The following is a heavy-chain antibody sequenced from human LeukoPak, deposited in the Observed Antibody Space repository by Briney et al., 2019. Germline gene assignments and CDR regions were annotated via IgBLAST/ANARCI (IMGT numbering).Heavy chain of an antibody. V-gene: IGHV1-46*01. CDR1: GYTFTSYY. D-gene: IGHD6-19*01. J-gene: IGHJ3*02. Sequence: GASVKVSCKASGYTFTSYYMHWVRQAPGQGLEWMGIINPSGGSTSYAQKFQGRVTMTRDTPTSTVYMELSSLRSEDTAVYYCARIVYSSGGEGHAFDIWGQGTMVTVSS. CDR2: INPSGGST. CDR3: ARIVYSSGGEGHAFDI.